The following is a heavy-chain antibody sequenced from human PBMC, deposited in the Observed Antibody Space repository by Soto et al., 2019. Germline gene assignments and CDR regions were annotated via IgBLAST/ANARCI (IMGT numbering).Heavy chain of an antibody. J-gene: IGHJ3*02. CDR2: IYYSGXX. CDR3: XXAMWPHGXXDI. CDR1: GGSISSGDYY. Sequence: QVQLQESGPGLVKPSQTLSLTCTVSGGSISSGDYYWSWIRQPPGKGLEWIGYIYYSGXXYXNPXXXXXXXXXXXXXXXXXXXXXXXXXXXXXAVXYCXXAMWPHGXXDIWGQGTMVTVSS. V-gene: IGHV4-30-4*01. D-gene: IGHD2-21*01.